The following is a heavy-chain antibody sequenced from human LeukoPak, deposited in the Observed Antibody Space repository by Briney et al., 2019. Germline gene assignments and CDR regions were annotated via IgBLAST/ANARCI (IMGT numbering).Heavy chain of an antibody. CDR3: TRDCPDYYGSSGYYPAP. V-gene: IGHV3-49*04. D-gene: IGHD3-22*01. CDR1: GFTFSSFA. CDR2: IRSKAYGGTT. Sequence: GGSLRLSCAASGFTFSSFAMTWVRQAPGKGLEWVGFIRSKAYGGTTEYAASVKGRFTISRDDSKSIAYLQMNSLKTEDTAVYYCTRDCPDYYGSSGYYPAPWGQGTLVTVSS. J-gene: IGHJ5*02.